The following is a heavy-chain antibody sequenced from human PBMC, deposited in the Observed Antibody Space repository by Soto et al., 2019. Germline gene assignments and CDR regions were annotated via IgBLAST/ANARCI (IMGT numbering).Heavy chain of an antibody. J-gene: IGHJ4*02. CDR3: ATKENGKYFFDS. Sequence: SETLSLTFGVSGSSISNDNWWVWIRQPPGKGLEWIGYIHHTGYTYSNPALKSRLTMSVDTSKNQFSLRLSSVTAVDTAVYYCATKENGKYFFDSWGQGALVTVSS. CDR1: GSSISNDNW. V-gene: IGHV4-28*01. CDR2: IHHTGYT. D-gene: IGHD1-26*01.